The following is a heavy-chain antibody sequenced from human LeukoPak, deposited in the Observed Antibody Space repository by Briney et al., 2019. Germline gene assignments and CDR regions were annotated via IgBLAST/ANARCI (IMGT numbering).Heavy chain of an antibody. Sequence: PSETLSLTCTVSGGSFTSSSYYWGWIRQPPGKGLEWIGSIYYSGSTYYNLSLKSRVTISVDTSKNQFSLKLSSVTAADTAVYYCASPYCSGGSCYGMDVWGQGTTVTVSS. V-gene: IGHV4-39*07. CDR1: GGSFTSSSYY. CDR3: ASPYCSGGSCYGMDV. D-gene: IGHD2-15*01. CDR2: IYYSGST. J-gene: IGHJ6*02.